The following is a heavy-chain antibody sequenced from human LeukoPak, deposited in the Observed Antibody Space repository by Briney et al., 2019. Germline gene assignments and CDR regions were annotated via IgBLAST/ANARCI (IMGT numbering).Heavy chain of an antibody. V-gene: IGHV4-34*01. CDR2: INHSGST. J-gene: IGHJ3*02. CDR1: GGSFSGYY. D-gene: IGHD2-2*01. Sequence: PSETLSLTCAVYGGSFSGYYWSWIRQPPGKGLEWIGEINHSGSTNYNPSLKSRVTISVDTSKNQFSLKLSSVSAADTAVYYCARREIVVVPAAKKFRAFDIWGQGTMVTVSS. CDR3: ARREIVVVPAAKKFRAFDI.